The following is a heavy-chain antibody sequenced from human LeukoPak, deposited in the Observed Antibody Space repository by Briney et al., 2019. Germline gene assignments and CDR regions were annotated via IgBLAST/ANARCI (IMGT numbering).Heavy chain of an antibody. CDR3: ARVRGGWYSYYYYMDV. D-gene: IGHD6-19*01. Sequence: SETLSLTCTVSGGSISTYYWSWIRQHPGKGLEWIGYVYYSGTTNYNPSLKSRVTISVDTSKNQFSLKLSSVTAADTAVYYCARVRGGWYSYYYYMDVWGKGTTVTVSS. CDR2: VYYSGTT. V-gene: IGHV4-59*12. J-gene: IGHJ6*03. CDR1: GGSISTYY.